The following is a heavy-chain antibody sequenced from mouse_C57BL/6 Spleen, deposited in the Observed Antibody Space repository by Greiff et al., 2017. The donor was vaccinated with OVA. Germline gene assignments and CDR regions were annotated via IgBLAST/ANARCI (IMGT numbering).Heavy chain of an antibody. CDR1: GFTFSDYY. V-gene: IGHV5-12*01. Sequence: EVQGVESGGGLVQPGGSLKLSCAASGFTFSDYYMYWVRQTPEKRLEWVAYISNGGGSTYYPDTVKGRFTISRDNAKNTLYLQMSRLKSEDTAMYYCVRHRAGDAMDYWGQGTSVTVSS. CDR3: VRHRAGDAMDY. CDR2: ISNGGGST. D-gene: IGHD3-3*01. J-gene: IGHJ4*01.